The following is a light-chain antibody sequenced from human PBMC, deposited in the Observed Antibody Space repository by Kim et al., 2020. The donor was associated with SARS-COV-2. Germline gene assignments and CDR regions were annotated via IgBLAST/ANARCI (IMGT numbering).Light chain of an antibody. Sequence: GQRVTISCSGSSANIGSNSVNWYQHLPGTAPKLLIYSNDERPSGVPDRFSGSKSGTSASLAISGLQSEDEADYYCAAWDDSLTGRVFGGGTKVTVL. CDR2: SND. J-gene: IGLJ3*02. V-gene: IGLV1-44*01. CDR3: AAWDDSLTGRV. CDR1: SANIGSNS.